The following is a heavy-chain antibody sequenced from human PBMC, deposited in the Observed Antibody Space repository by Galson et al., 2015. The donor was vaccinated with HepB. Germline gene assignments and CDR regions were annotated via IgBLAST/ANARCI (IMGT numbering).Heavy chain of an antibody. V-gene: IGHV3-30-3*01. CDR2: ISYDGSNK. D-gene: IGHD6-6*01. CDR1: GFTFSSYA. J-gene: IGHJ6*02. CDR3: ARVGGAARDYWSYYGMDV. Sequence: SLRLSCAASGFTFSSYAMHWVRQAPGKGLEWVAVISYDGSNKYYADSVKGRFTISRDNSKNTQYLQMNSLRAEDTAVYYCARVGGAARDYWSYYGMDVWGQGTTGTVSS.